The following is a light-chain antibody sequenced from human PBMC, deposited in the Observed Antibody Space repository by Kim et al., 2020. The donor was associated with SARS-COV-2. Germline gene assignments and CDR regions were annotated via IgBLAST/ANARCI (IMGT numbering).Light chain of an antibody. CDR2: KAS. Sequence: DIQLTQSPSTLSAFVGDTVTITCRASRPISTWLAWYQQKAGKVPKLLIYKASSPESGVSSRFSGSGSGTEFTLTINSLQPDDFATYFCQQYNDYATFGQGTKVDIK. CDR3: QQYNDYAT. J-gene: IGKJ1*01. CDR1: RPISTW. V-gene: IGKV1-5*03.